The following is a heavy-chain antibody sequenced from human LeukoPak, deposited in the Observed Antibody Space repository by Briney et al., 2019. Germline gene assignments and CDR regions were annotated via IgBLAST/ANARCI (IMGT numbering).Heavy chain of an antibody. CDR1: GFTFSDYY. Sequence: GGSLRLSCAASGFTFSDYYMSWLRQAPGKGLEWVSYISSSSSYTNYADSVKGRFTISRDNAKNSLYLQMNSLRAEDTAVYYCARALHSSGWYFDYWGQGTLVTVSS. CDR2: ISSSSSYT. CDR3: ARALHSSGWYFDY. V-gene: IGHV3-11*06. J-gene: IGHJ4*02. D-gene: IGHD6-19*01.